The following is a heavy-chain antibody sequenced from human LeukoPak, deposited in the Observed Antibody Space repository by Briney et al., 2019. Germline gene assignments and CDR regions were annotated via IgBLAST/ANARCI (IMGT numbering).Heavy chain of an antibody. CDR2: IGDTT. Sequence: PGGSLRLSCAASGFTFSIYAMCWVRQAPGKGLEWVSAIGDTTYYADSVEGRFTISRDNSKNTLYLQMNSLRAEDAAIYYCAKAFAFVGANFFDYWGQGTLVTVSS. J-gene: IGHJ4*02. CDR3: AKAFAFVGANFFDY. D-gene: IGHD1-26*01. V-gene: IGHV3-23*01. CDR1: GFTFSIYA.